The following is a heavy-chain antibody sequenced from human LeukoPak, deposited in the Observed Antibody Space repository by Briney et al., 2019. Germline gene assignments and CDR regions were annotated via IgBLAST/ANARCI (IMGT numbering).Heavy chain of an antibody. V-gene: IGHV3-21*01. CDR3: AGVVAATSDLDYYGLDV. CDR1: GFTFSSYS. J-gene: IGHJ6*02. D-gene: IGHD2-15*01. Sequence: GGSLRLSCAASGFTFSSYSMTWVRQAPGKGLEWVSSISSSSDYIYYADSVKGRFTISRDNAKNSLYLQMNSLRAEDTAVYYCAGVVAATSDLDYYGLDVWGQGTTVTVSS. CDR2: ISSSSDYI.